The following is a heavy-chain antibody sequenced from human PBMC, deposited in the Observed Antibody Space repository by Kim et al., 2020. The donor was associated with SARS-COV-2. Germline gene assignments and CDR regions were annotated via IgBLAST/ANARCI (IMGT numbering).Heavy chain of an antibody. CDR2: IKEDGSEN. CDR1: GFTFSNYW. D-gene: IGHD2-15*01. CDR3: ARDWGYCSGGNCYTVLDY. Sequence: GGSLRLSCAASGFTFSNYWMSWVRQAPGKGLEWVADIKEDGSENHYADSVKGRFTISRDNAKNSLFLQMNSLRAEDTAVYYCARDWGYCSGGNCYTVLDYWGRGALVTVS. J-gene: IGHJ4*02. V-gene: IGHV3-7*01.